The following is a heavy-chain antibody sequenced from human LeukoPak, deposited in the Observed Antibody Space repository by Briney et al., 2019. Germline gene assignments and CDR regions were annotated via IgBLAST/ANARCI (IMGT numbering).Heavy chain of an antibody. V-gene: IGHV3-48*01. Sequence: GGSLRLSCAASGFTFSGYSMNWVRQAPGKGLEWVSYISSSTSSIYYADSVKGRFTISRDNANNSLYLQMNSLRAEDTAVYYCARERDYSGSRSYYKALDYWGQGTLVTVSS. J-gene: IGHJ4*02. CDR3: ARERDYSGSRSYYKALDY. CDR1: GFTFSGYS. D-gene: IGHD3-10*01. CDR2: ISSSTSSI.